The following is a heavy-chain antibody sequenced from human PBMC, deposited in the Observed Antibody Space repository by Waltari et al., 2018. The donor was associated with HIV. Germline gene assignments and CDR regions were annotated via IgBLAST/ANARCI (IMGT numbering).Heavy chain of an antibody. CDR1: GYISTNYG. V-gene: IGHV1-18*01. Sequence: QVHLVQSGAEVKMPGASVRVSCKTYGYISTNYGVSWVRQAPGQGLEWLGWISGYNANTNYAQRLQGRVTLTTDTSTSTAYMELRSLRSDDTAVYYCARGLGGSYYYGVDVWGQGTTVTVS. CDR2: ISGYNANT. CDR3: ARGLGGSYYYGVDV. J-gene: IGHJ6*02.